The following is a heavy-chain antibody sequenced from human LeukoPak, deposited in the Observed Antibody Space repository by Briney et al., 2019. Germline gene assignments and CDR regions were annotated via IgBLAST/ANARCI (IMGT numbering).Heavy chain of an antibody. J-gene: IGHJ5*02. CDR3: ASGIHGTAWYDP. Sequence: KPGESLKISCKASGHTFTNYWIGWVRQMPGKGLEWMGFIYFGDFETRYGPSFQGQVIISADKSISAAYLQWSSLKASDTAIYYCASGIHGTAWYDPWGQGTLVTVSS. V-gene: IGHV5-51*03. CDR2: IYFGDFET. D-gene: IGHD2/OR15-2a*01. CDR1: GHTFTNYW.